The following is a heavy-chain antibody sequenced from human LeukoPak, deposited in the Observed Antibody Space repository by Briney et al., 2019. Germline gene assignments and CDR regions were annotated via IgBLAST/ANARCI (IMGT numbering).Heavy chain of an antibody. V-gene: IGHV3-23*01. J-gene: IGHJ3*02. Sequence: GGSLRLSCTASGFTFASYAMSWVRQAPGKGLEWVSGVSADGGNTYYADSVKGRFTISRDNAKNSLFLEMNTLRAEDTAVYYCARDSPYGDYDSFDIWGQGTMVTVSS. CDR3: ARDSPYGDYDSFDI. CDR1: GFTFASYA. CDR2: VSADGGNT. D-gene: IGHD4-17*01.